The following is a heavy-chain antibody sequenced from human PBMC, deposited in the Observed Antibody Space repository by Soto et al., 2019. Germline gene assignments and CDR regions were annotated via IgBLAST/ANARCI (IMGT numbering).Heavy chain of an antibody. J-gene: IGHJ4*02. CDR2: IKQDGSEK. CDR1: GFTFSSYW. V-gene: IGHV3-7*04. D-gene: IGHD6-19*01. CDR3: AGVGRSSGSLGY. Sequence: EVQLVESGGGLVQPGGSLRLSCAASGFTFSSYWMTWVRQAPGKGLEWVANIKQDGSEKYYVDSVKGRFTISRDNAKNSRYLQMNSLRAEDTAVYYCAGVGRSSGSLGYWGQGTLVTVSS.